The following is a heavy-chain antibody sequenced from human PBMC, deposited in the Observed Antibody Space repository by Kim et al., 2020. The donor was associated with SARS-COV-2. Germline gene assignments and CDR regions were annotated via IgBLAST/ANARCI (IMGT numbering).Heavy chain of an antibody. D-gene: IGHD3-10*01. V-gene: IGHV3-30*07. Sequence: AAVKGRFTIPKDNSKNTRYLQKNSLRAEDTAVYYCARSLYYYGSGSYFDYWGQGTLVTVSS. CDR3: ARSLYYYGSGSYFDY. J-gene: IGHJ4*02.